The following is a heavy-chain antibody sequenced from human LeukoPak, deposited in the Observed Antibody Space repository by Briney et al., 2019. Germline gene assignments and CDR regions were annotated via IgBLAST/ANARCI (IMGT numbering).Heavy chain of an antibody. Sequence: ASVKVSCKASGYTFTGYYMHWVRQAPGQGLEWMGWINPNSGGTNYAQKFQGRVTMTRDTSISTAYMELSRLRSDDTAVYYGARSGSSWSLIIDYWGQGTLVTVSS. J-gene: IGHJ4*02. D-gene: IGHD6-13*01. CDR1: GYTFTGYY. CDR3: ARSGSSWSLIIDY. V-gene: IGHV1-2*02. CDR2: INPNSGGT.